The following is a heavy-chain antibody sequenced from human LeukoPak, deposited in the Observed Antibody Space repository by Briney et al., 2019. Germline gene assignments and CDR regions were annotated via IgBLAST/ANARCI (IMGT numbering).Heavy chain of an antibody. D-gene: IGHD2-2*01. V-gene: IGHV3-30*18. CDR2: ISYDGSNK. J-gene: IGHJ4*02. CDR3: AKGEYQLPLDY. CDR1: GFTFSSYG. Sequence: GGSLRLYCAAPGFTFSSYGMHWVRQAPGKGLEWVAVISYDGSNKYYADSVKGRFTISRDNSKNTLYLQMNSLRAEDTAVYYCAKGEYQLPLDYWGQGTLVTVSS.